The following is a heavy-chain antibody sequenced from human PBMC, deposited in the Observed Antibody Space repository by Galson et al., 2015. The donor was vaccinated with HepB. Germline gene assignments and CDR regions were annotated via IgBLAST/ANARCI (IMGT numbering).Heavy chain of an antibody. CDR1: GGSISSGGYY. CDR3: ARDVSSIAGHTTSRYYYYGMDV. D-gene: IGHD6-6*01. J-gene: IGHJ6*02. CDR2: IYYSGST. Sequence: TLSLTCTVSGGSISSGGYYWSWIRQHPGTGLEWIGYIYYSGSTYYNPSLKSRVTISVDTSKNQFSLKLSSVTAADTAVYYCARDVSSIAGHTTSRYYYYGMDVWGQGTTVTVSS. V-gene: IGHV4-31*03.